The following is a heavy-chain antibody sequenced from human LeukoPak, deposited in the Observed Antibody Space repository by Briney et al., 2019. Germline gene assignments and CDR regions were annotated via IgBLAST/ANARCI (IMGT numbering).Heavy chain of an antibody. CDR3: ARGSLSDRGDY. V-gene: IGHV3-48*03. D-gene: IGHD3-16*01. CDR2: ISTSGAII. Sequence: PGGSLRLSCAASGFTFNNYEMNCVREAPGKGLEWVSYISTSGAIIYYADSVEGRFTISRDNAKISLYLQMNSLRAEDTAVYYCARGSLSDRGDYWGQGTLVTVSS. CDR1: GFTFNNYE. J-gene: IGHJ4*02.